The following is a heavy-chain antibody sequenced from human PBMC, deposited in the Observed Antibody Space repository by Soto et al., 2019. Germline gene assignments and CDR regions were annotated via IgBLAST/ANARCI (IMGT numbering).Heavy chain of an antibody. V-gene: IGHV3-30*18. D-gene: IGHD4-17*01. CDR1: GFTFSSYG. Sequence: QVQLVESGGGVVQPGRSLRLSCAASGFTFSSYGMHWVRQAPGKGLEWVAVISYDGSNKYYADSVKGRFTISRDNSKNTLYRQMNSLRAEDTAVYYCAKDGAVYGDSNYFDYWGQGTLVTVSS. J-gene: IGHJ4*02. CDR3: AKDGAVYGDSNYFDY. CDR2: ISYDGSNK.